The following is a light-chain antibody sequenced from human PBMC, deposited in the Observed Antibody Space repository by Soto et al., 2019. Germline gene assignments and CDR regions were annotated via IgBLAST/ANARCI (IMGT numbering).Light chain of an antibody. CDR2: AAS. V-gene: IGKV3-15*01. J-gene: IGKJ1*01. CDR3: QQYNNWPWT. Sequence: EIVMTQSPAALSVSPGERATLSCRASQSISTNLGWYQLQPGQAPRLLISAASTRATGIPARFSGSGSGTEFTLTISGLQSEDFAVYYCQQYNNWPWTFGQGTKVEIK. CDR1: QSISTN.